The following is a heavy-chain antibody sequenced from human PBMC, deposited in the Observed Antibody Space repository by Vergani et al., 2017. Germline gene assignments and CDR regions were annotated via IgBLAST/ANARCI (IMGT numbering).Heavy chain of an antibody. CDR2: ISGSGGYT. CDR1: GFTFSSYA. J-gene: IGHJ6*03. D-gene: IGHD4-17*01. V-gene: IGHV3-23*01. Sequence: EVQLLESGGGLVQPGGSLRLSCAASGFTFSSYALSWVRQAPGKGLEWVSAISGSGGYTYYADSVGGRFTISRDNSKHTLYLQMNSLRVEDTAVYHCATFTVTTPHYYYYYMDVWGKGTTVTVS. CDR3: ATFTVTTPHYYYYYMDV.